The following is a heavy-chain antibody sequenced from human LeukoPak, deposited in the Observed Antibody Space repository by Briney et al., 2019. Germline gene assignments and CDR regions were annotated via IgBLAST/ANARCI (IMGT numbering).Heavy chain of an antibody. J-gene: IGHJ5*02. CDR1: GFTFSSYA. V-gene: IGHV3-30-3*01. Sequence: PGGSLRLSCAASGFTFSSYAMHWVRQAPGKGLEWVAVISYDGSNKYYADSVKGRFTISRDNSKNTLYLQMNSLRAEDTAVYYCARDQWELFPALFDPWGQGTLVTVSS. CDR2: ISYDGSNK. CDR3: ARDQWELFPALFDP. D-gene: IGHD1-26*01.